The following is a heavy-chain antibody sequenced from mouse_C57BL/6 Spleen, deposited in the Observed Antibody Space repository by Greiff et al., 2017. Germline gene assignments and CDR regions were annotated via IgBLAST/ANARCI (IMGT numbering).Heavy chain of an antibody. CDR1: GFTFSNYW. Sequence: EVKLVESGGGLVQPGGSMKLSCVASGFTFSNYWMNWVRQSPEKGLEWVAQIRLKSDNYATHYAESVKGRFTISRDDSESRVYLQMNNLRAEDTGIYYCASESYFDYWGQGTTLTVSS. J-gene: IGHJ2*01. CDR2: IRLKSDNYAT. CDR3: ASESYFDY. V-gene: IGHV6-3*01.